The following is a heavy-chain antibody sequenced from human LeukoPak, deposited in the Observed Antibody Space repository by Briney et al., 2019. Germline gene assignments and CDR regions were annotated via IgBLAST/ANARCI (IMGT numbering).Heavy chain of an antibody. CDR3: ARVDIVVVVAASYYYMDV. D-gene: IGHD2-15*01. CDR2: IYYSGST. V-gene: IGHV4-59*01. Sequence: SETLSLTCTVSGGSISSYYWSWIRQPPGKGLEWFGYIYYSGSTNDNPSLKSRVTISVDTSQNQFSLKLSSVTAADTAVYYCARVDIVVVVAASYYYMDVWGKGTTVTVPS. CDR1: GGSISSYY. J-gene: IGHJ6*03.